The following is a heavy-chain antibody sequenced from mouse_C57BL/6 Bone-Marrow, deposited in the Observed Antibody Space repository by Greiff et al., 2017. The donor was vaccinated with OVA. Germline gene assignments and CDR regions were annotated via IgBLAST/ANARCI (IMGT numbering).Heavy chain of an antibody. CDR3: ARGGLRGVDY. V-gene: IGHV5-16*01. D-gene: IGHD2-2*01. Sequence: EVKLVESEGGLVQPGRSMKLSCTASGFTFSDYYMAWVRQVPEKGLEWVANINYDGSSTYYLDSLKSRFIISRDNAKNILYLQMSSLKSEDTATYYCARGGLRGVDYWGQGTSVTVSS. CDR2: INYDGSST. J-gene: IGHJ4*01. CDR1: GFTFSDYY.